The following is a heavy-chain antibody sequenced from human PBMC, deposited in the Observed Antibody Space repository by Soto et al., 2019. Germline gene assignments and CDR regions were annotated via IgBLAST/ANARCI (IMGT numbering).Heavy chain of an antibody. V-gene: IGHV3-23*01. J-gene: IGHJ6*03. CDR1: GFTFSSYA. CDR2: ISGRGGST. Sequence: EVQLLESGGGLVQPGGSLRLSCAASGFTFSSYAMSWVRQAPGKGLEWVSAISGRGGSTYYADSVKGRFTISWDNPKNTLYLQMNSLTAKDTAVYYCAKDPYLGMIHFYLDVSGKGTTVTVSS. CDR3: AKDPYLGMIHFYLDV. D-gene: IGHD3-16*01.